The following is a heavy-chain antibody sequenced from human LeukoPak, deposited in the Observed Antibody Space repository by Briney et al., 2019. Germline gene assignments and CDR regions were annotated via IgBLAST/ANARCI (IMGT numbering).Heavy chain of an antibody. CDR3: ARRGYSLREYFQH. J-gene: IGHJ1*01. D-gene: IGHD2-15*01. V-gene: IGHV4-39*01. Sequence: NPSETLSLTCTVSGGSISSSSYYWGWIRRPPGKGLEWIGSIYYSGSSYYNPSLKSRVTISVDTSKNQFSLKLSSVTAADTAVYYCARRGYSLREYFQHWGQGTLVTVSS. CDR1: GGSISSSSYY. CDR2: IYYSGSS.